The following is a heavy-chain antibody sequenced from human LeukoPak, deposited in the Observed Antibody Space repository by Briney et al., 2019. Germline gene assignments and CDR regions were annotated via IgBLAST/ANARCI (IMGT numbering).Heavy chain of an antibody. V-gene: IGHV3-23*01. J-gene: IGHJ4*02. CDR3: TKEYDKTNRSPQWGFDS. D-gene: IGHD6-19*01. Sequence: VGSLRLSCAASLFTLSTYALSWVRPAPAKGVEWVSGISVSSSHAEDADSVKGRCTISRDNSKNTLFLQMNNMRVEDKALYYCTKEYDKTNRSPQWGFDSWGQGTLVTVSS. CDR1: LFTLSTYA. CDR2: ISVSSSHA.